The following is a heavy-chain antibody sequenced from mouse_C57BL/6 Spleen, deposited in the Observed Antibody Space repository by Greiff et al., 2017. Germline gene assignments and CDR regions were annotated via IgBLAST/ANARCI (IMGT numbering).Heavy chain of an antibody. CDR3: ARDPFYSNYGGGAMDF. CDR2: IYPRSGNT. J-gene: IGHJ4*01. CDR1: GYTFTSSG. Sequence: VQLQESGAELARPGASVKLSCKASGYTFTSSGISWVKQRTGPGLEWIGEIYPRSGNTYYNEKFKGKATLTADQSSSTPYMALRSLPSEDSAVYFWARDPFYSNYGGGAMDFWGQGTSVTGSA. D-gene: IGHD2-5*01. V-gene: IGHV1-81*01.